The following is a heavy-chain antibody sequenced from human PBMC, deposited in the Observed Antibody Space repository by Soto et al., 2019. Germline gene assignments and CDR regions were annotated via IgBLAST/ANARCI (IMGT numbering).Heavy chain of an antibody. CDR2: IDPSNSYS. CDR3: ARRESETGYSDPPPWYYGMDV. CDR1: GYRFTGFW. V-gene: IGHV5-10-1*01. D-gene: IGHD5-18*01. J-gene: IGHJ6*02. Sequence: GESLKISCKGSGYRFTGFWINWVRQMPGKGLEWMGRIDPSNSYSKYSPTLQGHISISVDKSTNTAHLQWSSLKASDTAIYYCARRESETGYSDPPPWYYGMDVWGQGTMVTVSS.